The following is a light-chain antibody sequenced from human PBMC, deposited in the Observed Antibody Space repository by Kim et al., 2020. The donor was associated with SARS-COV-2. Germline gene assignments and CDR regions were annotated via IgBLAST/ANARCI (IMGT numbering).Light chain of an antibody. V-gene: IGKV4-1*01. CDR1: QSVLYSSNNKNY. Sequence: DIVMTQSPDSLAVSLGERAIINCKSSQSVLYSSNNKNYLAWYQQKPGQPPKLLIYWASTRESGVPDRFSGSGSGTDFTLTISSLQAEDVAVYYCQQYYSTPYTFGQGTSWRS. CDR2: WAS. CDR3: QQYYSTPYT. J-gene: IGKJ2*01.